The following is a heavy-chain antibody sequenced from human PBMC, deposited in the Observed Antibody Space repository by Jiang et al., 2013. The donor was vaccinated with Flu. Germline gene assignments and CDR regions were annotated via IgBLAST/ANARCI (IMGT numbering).Heavy chain of an antibody. CDR3: ARCLAVAGPAGGFDY. D-gene: IGHD6-19*01. J-gene: IGHJ4*02. Sequence: TLTCTFSGFSLSTSGMRVNWIRQPPGKALEWLARIDWDDDKFYSTSLKTRLTISKDTSKNQVVLTLTNMDPVDTATYYCARCLAVAGPAGGFDYWGQGTLVTVSS. CDR1: GFSLSTSGMR. CDR2: IDWDDDK. V-gene: IGHV2-70*04.